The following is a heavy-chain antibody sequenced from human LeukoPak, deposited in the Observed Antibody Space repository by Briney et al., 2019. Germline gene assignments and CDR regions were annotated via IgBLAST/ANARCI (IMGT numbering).Heavy chain of an antibody. CDR3: TRVRGGYNYWWYFDY. Sequence: GGSLRLSCTASGFTFVDYAMSWVRQAPGKGLEWVGFIRSKAYGGTTEYAASVKGRFTTSSDDSKSIAYLQMDSLKTEDTAVYYCTRVRGGYNYWWYFDYWGQGTLVSVSS. D-gene: IGHD5-24*01. CDR1: GFTFVDYA. V-gene: IGHV3-49*04. CDR2: IRSKAYGGTT. J-gene: IGHJ4*02.